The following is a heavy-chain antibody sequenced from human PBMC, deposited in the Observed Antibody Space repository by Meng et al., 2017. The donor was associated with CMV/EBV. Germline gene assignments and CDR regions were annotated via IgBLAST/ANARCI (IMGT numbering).Heavy chain of an antibody. Sequence: ASVKVSRKASGYTFTSYGISWVRQAPGQGLEWMGWISAYNGNTNYAQKLQGRVTMTTDTSTSTAYMELRSLRSDDTAVYYCARGPPFFDGYNYNFDYWGQGTLVTVSS. CDR3: ARGPPFFDGYNYNFDY. V-gene: IGHV1-18*01. CDR1: GYTFTSYG. CDR2: ISAYNGNT. D-gene: IGHD5-24*01. J-gene: IGHJ4*02.